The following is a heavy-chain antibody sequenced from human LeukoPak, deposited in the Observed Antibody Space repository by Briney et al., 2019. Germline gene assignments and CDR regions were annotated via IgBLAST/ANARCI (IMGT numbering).Heavy chain of an antibody. CDR3: ARDMVRGVIITTYFDY. D-gene: IGHD3-10*01. CDR1: GYTFTSYA. Sequence: ASVKVSCKASGYTFTSYAMHWVRQAPGQRLEWMGWINAGNGNTKYSQKFQGRVTITRDTSASTAYMELSSLRPEDTAVYYCARDMVRGVIITTYFDYWGQGTLVTVSS. J-gene: IGHJ4*02. V-gene: IGHV1-3*01. CDR2: INAGNGNT.